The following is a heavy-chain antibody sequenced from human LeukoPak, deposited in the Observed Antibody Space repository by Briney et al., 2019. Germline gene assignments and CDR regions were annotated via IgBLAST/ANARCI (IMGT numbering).Heavy chain of an antibody. CDR3: GKDKYYDSSGTFDY. CDR2: ISGSGGGT. Sequence: GGSLRLSCAASGFIFSSYGMSWVRQAPGKGLEWVSRISGSGGGTHYADSVKGRFTISRDNSKNTLYLQMNSLRAEDTAVYYCGKDKYYDSSGTFDYWGQGTLVTVSS. J-gene: IGHJ4*02. D-gene: IGHD3-22*01. V-gene: IGHV3-23*01. CDR1: GFIFSSYG.